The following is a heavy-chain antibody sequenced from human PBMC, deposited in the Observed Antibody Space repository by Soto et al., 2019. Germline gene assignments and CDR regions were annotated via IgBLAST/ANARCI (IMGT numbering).Heavy chain of an antibody. V-gene: IGHV3-73*01. CDR3: ARETAAGNPRSGMDV. CDR2: IRSKANSYAT. J-gene: IGHJ6*02. CDR1: GFTFSGSA. Sequence: GGSLRLSCAASGFTFSGSAMHWVRQASGKGLEWVGRIRSKANSYATAYAASVKGRFTISRDDSKNTAYLQMNSLKTEDTAVYYCARETAAGNPRSGMDVWGQGTTVTVSS. D-gene: IGHD6-13*01.